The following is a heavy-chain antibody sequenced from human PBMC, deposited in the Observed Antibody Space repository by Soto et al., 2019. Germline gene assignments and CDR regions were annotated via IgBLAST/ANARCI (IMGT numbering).Heavy chain of an antibody. J-gene: IGHJ4*02. CDR2: IFSSGST. V-gene: IGHV4-4*07. CDR3: AREGSYSAYNFAHGIQLWYFDF. CDR1: GGSINTFY. Sequence: SETLSVTCTVSGGSINTFYWSWVRQPAGKGLEWIGRIFSSGSTSFNPSLESRVAMSVDTSKNHFSLNLSSVTAADMAVYYCAREGSYSAYNFAHGIQLWYFDFWGQVPLVPVSP. D-gene: IGHD5-12*01.